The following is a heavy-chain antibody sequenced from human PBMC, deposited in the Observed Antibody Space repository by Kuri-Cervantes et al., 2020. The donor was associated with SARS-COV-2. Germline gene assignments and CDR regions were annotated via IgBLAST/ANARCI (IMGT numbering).Heavy chain of an antibody. Sequence: SETLSLTCTVSGGSISSSSYYWSWIRQPPGKGLEWIGYIYYSGSTNYNPSLKSRVTISVDTPKNQFSLKLSSVTAADTAVYYCARREYWYFDLWGRGTLVTVSS. CDR1: GGSISSSSYY. V-gene: IGHV4-61*01. CDR2: IYYSGST. D-gene: IGHD1-26*01. J-gene: IGHJ2*01. CDR3: ARREYWYFDL.